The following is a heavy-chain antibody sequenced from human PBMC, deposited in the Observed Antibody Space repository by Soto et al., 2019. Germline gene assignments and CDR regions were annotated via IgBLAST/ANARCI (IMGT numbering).Heavy chain of an antibody. D-gene: IGHD5-12*01. CDR3: AKSGVATIHYYYYYMDV. V-gene: IGHV3-23*01. J-gene: IGHJ6*03. CDR2: ISGSGGST. Sequence: GGSLRLSCAASGFTFSSYAMSWVRQAPGKGLEWVSAISGSGGSTYYADSVKGRFTISRDNSKNTLYLQMNSLRAEDTAVYYCAKSGVATIHYYYYYMDVWGKGTTVTVSS. CDR1: GFTFSSYA.